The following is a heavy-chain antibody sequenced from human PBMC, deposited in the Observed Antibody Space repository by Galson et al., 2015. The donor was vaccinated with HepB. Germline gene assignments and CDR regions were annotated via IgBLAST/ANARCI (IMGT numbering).Heavy chain of an antibody. CDR1: GFTFSSYS. CDR2: ISSSSSYI. J-gene: IGHJ4*02. V-gene: IGHV3-21*01. D-gene: IGHD1-26*01. Sequence: SLRLSCAASGFTFSSYSMNWVRQAPGKGLEWVSSISSSSSYIYYADSVKGRFTISRDNAKNSLYLQMNSLRAEDTAVYYCARVGGVGAPSDSDYFDYWGQGTLVTVSS. CDR3: ARVGGVGAPSDSDYFDY.